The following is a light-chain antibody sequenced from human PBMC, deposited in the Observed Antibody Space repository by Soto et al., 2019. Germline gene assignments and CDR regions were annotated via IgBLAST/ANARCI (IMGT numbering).Light chain of an antibody. CDR1: SASVSSSYS. CDR3: ARYMGFVVVL. CDR2: STS. Sequence: QTVVTQEPSLTVSPGGTVTLTCGLTSASVSSSYSPSWYQQTPGQSPRTLMYSTSTRSSEVPDLFSGSFAGNKAALTSTGAQAYDEADYFCARYMGFVVVLFGGGTKLTVL. J-gene: IGLJ2*01. V-gene: IGLV8-61*01.